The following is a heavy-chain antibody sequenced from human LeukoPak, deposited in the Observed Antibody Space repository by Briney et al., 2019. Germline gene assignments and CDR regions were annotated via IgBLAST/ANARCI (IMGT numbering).Heavy chain of an antibody. J-gene: IGHJ4*02. Sequence: GRSLRLSCAVSGFTFDDYTMHWVRQAPGKGLEWVSGITWNSGSIGYADSVRGRFTISRDNAKNSLYLEMNSLRAEDTALYYCAKEDHFASWGQGTLVTVSS. CDR3: AKEDHFAS. CDR2: ITWNSGSI. V-gene: IGHV3-9*01. CDR1: GFTFDDYT.